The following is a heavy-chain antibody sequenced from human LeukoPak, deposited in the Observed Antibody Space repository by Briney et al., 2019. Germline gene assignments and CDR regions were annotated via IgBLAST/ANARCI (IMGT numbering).Heavy chain of an antibody. J-gene: IGHJ5*02. CDR1: GGSISSGGYY. D-gene: IGHD1-26*01. Sequence: SQTLSLTCTVSGGSISSGGYYWSWIRQHPGKGLEWIEYIYYSGSTYYNPSLKSRVTLSVYTSKNQFSLKLTSVTAADTAVYYCARQWVKSGMYNWFDPWGQGTLVTVSS. CDR3: ARQWVKSGMYNWFDP. CDR2: IYYSGST. V-gene: IGHV4-31*03.